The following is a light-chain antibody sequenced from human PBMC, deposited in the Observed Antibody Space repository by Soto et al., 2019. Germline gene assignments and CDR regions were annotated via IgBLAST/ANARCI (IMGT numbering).Light chain of an antibody. CDR1: QSVLYSSKNKNY. CDR3: QQYYSFPYT. V-gene: IGKV4-1*01. Sequence: DIVLTQSPDSLAVSLGERATINCKPSQSVLYSSKNKNYLTWYQQRPGQPPKMLIYWASTRESGVPDRFSGSGSGTAFTLTISSLQAEDVAVYYCQQYYSFPYTFGQGTKLEIK. J-gene: IGKJ2*01. CDR2: WAS.